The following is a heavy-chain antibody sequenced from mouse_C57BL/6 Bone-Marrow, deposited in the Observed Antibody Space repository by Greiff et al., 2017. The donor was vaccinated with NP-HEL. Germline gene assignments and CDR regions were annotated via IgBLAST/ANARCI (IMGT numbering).Heavy chain of an antibody. D-gene: IGHD4-1*01. CDR3: ARSRVLGRNYFDY. CDR2: IYPRSGNT. Sequence: QVHVKQSGAELARPGASVKLSCKASGYTFTSYGISWVKQRTGQGLEWIGEIYPRSGNTYYNEKFKGKATLTADKSSSTAYMELRSLTSEDSAVYFCARSRVLGRNYFDYWGQGTTLTVSS. CDR1: GYTFTSYG. V-gene: IGHV1-81*01. J-gene: IGHJ2*01.